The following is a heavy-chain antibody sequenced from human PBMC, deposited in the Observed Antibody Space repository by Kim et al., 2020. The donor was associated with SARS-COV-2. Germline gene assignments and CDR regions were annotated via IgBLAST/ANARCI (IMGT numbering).Heavy chain of an antibody. CDR1: GFTVSSSY. V-gene: IGHV3-53*04. J-gene: IGHJ4*02. CDR3: AKDDELGFWH. CDR2: IYIGDVT. Sequence: GGSLRLSCAASGFTVSSSYMTWVRQAPGKGLEWVSAIYIGDVTDYADSVKGRFTISRHNSKNTLYLQMNSLRPEDTAVYYCAKDDELGFWHWGQGTLVTVSS. D-gene: IGHD7-27*01.